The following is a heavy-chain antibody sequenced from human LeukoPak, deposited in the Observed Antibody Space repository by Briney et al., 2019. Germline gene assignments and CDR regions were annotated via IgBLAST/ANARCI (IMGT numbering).Heavy chain of an antibody. CDR3: ARSIVVLPAASDAFDI. J-gene: IGHJ3*02. D-gene: IGHD2-2*01. V-gene: IGHV1-69*01. CDR1: GGTFSSYA. CDR2: IIPIFGTA. Sequence: SVKVSCKASGGTFSSYAISWVRQAPGQGLEWMGGIIPIFGTANYAQKFQGRVTITADESTSTAYMELSSLRSEDTAVYYCARSIVVLPAASDAFDIWGQGTMVTVSS.